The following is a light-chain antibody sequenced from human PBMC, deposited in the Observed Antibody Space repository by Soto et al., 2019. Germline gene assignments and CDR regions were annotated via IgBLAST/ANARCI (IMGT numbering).Light chain of an antibody. CDR2: SNN. Sequence: QSVLTQSPSVSGAPGQGVTICCTGRYSNIGVGYDVHWYQQFPGTAPKLLIYSNNKRPSGVPDRFSGSKSGTSASLAITGLQAEDEAVYYCQSFDNSMTALGLVFGTGTQLTVL. J-gene: IGLJ7*01. CDR3: QSFDNSMTALGLV. V-gene: IGLV1-40*01. CDR1: YSNIGVGYD.